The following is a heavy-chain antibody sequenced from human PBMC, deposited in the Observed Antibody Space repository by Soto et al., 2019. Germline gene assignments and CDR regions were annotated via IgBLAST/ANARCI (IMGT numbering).Heavy chain of an antibody. Sequence: GGSLRLSCAASGFTFSSYDMHWVRQATGKGLEWVSAIGTAGDTYYPGSVKGRFTISRENAKNSLYLQMNSLRAGDTAVYYCARVAVPSRLYYGHDYYYYMDVWGKGTTVTVSS. CDR2: IGTAGDT. CDR1: GFTFSSYD. D-gene: IGHD3-10*01. CDR3: ARVAVPSRLYYGHDYYYYMDV. J-gene: IGHJ6*03. V-gene: IGHV3-13*01.